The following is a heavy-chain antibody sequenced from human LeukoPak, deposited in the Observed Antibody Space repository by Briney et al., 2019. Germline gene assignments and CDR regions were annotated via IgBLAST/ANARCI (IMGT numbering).Heavy chain of an antibody. CDR3: AKDRYGDYGPFDN. D-gene: IGHD4-17*01. Sequence: GGSLRLSCAASGFNFNSHGMHWVRQAPGKGLEWVALIPSDGSYTYYADSVKGRFTISRDNSKNTLSLRMNSVRPDDTAVYYCAKDRYGDYGPFDNWGQGTMVTVSS. CDR1: GFNFNSHG. V-gene: IGHV3-30*18. CDR2: IPSDGSYT. J-gene: IGHJ3*02.